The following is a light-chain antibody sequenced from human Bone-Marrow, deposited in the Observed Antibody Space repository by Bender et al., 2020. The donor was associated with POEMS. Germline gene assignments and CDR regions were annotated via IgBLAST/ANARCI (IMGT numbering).Light chain of an antibody. CDR3: SSYADKNTLV. V-gene: IGLV2-14*01. Sequence: QTALTQPASVSGSPGQSITIACTGTSRDLGRYNYVSWYQHHPGKAPQLLLYEINNRPSGVSNRFSGSKSGATASLTISGLQTEDEAEYYCSSYADKNTLVFGGGTKVTVL. J-gene: IGLJ2*01. CDR1: SRDLGRYNY. CDR2: EIN.